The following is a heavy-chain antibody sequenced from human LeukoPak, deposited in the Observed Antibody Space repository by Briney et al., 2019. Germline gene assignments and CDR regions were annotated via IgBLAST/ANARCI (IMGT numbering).Heavy chain of an antibody. J-gene: IGHJ4*02. CDR2: ISYNGSQT. Sequence: GGSLRLSCAASGFTFSIYAMHWVRQALGKGLEHVSDISYNGSQTYCGNSVKDRFTISRDNAKNTLYLQVASLRVDDMAVYYCVRDRGASGWYYFDYWGQGTLVTVSA. CDR3: VRDRGASGWYYFDY. V-gene: IGHV3-64*01. CDR1: GFTFSIYA. D-gene: IGHD6-19*01.